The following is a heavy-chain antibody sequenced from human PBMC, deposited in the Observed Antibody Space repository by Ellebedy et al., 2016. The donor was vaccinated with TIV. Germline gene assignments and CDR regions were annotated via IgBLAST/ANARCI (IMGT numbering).Heavy chain of an antibody. D-gene: IGHD3-16*01. CDR3: ARDLFGGVTADY. CDR1: GGSISSYY. V-gene: IGHV4-59*01. J-gene: IGHJ4*02. CDR2: IYYSGST. Sequence: SETLSLTXTVSGGSISSYYWSWIRQPPGKGLEWIGYIYYSGSTNYNPSLKSRVTISVDTSKNQFSLKLSSVTAADTAVYYCARDLFGGVTADYWGQGTLVTVSS.